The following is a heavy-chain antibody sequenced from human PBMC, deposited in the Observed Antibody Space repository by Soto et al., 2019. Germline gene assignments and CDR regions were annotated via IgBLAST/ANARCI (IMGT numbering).Heavy chain of an antibody. Sequence: EVQLVESGGGLVQPGRSLRLSCAASGFTFDDYAMHWVRQAPGKGLEWVSGISWNSGSIGYADSVKGRFTISRDNAKNSLYLQMNSLRAEDTALYYCAKASMVRGVIIDLDAFDIWGQGTMVTVS. CDR3: AKASMVRGVIIDLDAFDI. J-gene: IGHJ3*02. CDR2: ISWNSGSI. V-gene: IGHV3-9*01. CDR1: GFTFDDYA. D-gene: IGHD3-10*01.